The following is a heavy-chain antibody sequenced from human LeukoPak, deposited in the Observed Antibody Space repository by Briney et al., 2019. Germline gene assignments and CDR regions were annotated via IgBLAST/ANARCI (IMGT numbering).Heavy chain of an antibody. D-gene: IGHD3-3*01. Sequence: GGSLRLSCAASGFIVSSNYMSWVRQAPGKGLEWVSVIYSGGSTYYADSVKGRFTISKDKSKNTLFLQMNSLRAEDTAVYYCARGVHDFWSGFYFDYWGQGTLVTVSS. CDR3: ARGVHDFWSGFYFDY. V-gene: IGHV3-66*02. CDR2: IYSGGST. J-gene: IGHJ4*02. CDR1: GFIVSSNY.